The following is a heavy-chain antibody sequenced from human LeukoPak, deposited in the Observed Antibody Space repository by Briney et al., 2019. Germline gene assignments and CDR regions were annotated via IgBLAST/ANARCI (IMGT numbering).Heavy chain of an antibody. CDR2: ICSDGSSA. Sequence: GGSLRLSCAASGFTFSTYFIHWVRQGPGKGLVLVSLICSDGSSASSADSVKGRFTISRDNSKNTLYLQMDSLRAEDTAVYYCAKEGYRYGYAIDYWGQGTLVTVSS. J-gene: IGHJ4*02. D-gene: IGHD5-18*01. CDR1: GFTFSTYF. CDR3: AKEGYRYGYAIDY. V-gene: IGHV3-74*01.